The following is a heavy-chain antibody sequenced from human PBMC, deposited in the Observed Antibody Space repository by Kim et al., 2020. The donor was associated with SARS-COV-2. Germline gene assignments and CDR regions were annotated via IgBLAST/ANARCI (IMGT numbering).Heavy chain of an antibody. D-gene: IGHD1-26*01. CDR3: ARGFSLVWDYYLGMDV. J-gene: IGHJ6*01. CDR2: ISRDSRHI. CDR1: GFTFNNYS. Sequence: GGSLRLSCAASGFTFNNYSMNWVRQAPGKGLEWVSSISRDSRHIYYAESLKGRFTISRDNARNSVYLQMNNLRAEDTALYYCARGFSLVWDYYLGMDVWG. V-gene: IGHV3-21*01.